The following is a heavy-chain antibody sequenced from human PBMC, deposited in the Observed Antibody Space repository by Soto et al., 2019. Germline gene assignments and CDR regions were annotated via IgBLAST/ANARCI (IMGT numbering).Heavy chain of an antibody. V-gene: IGHV3-11*01. Sequence: VQLVEYGGGLVKPGGSLRLSCETSGFIFSDFYMTWIRQSTGKGLEWVSYLSSTGNTISYADSLKGRFTISRDNTKNAPFLQMNNLIAEDTAIYYCAKFVRGGSSLDDFHYWGQGFLETVSS. J-gene: IGHJ4*02. CDR1: GFIFSDFY. D-gene: IGHD6-13*01. CDR3: AKFVRGGSSLDDFHY. CDR2: LSSTGNTI.